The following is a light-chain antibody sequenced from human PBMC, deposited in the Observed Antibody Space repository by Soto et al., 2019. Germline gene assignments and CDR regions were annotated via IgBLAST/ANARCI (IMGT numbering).Light chain of an antibody. V-gene: IGKV1-39*01. CDR2: AAS. Sequence: DIQMTQSPSSLSASVGDRVTITCRASQSISSYLNWYQQKPGKAPKLLIYAASSLQSWVPSRFSGSGSGTNFTLTISSLQPEYFTTYHIHNSYSTPCTFVPGTKLKIK. CDR3: HNSYSTPCT. CDR1: QSISSY. J-gene: IGKJ2*02.